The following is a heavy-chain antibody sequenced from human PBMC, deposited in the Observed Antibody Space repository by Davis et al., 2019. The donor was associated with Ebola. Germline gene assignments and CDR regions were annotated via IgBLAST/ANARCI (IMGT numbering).Heavy chain of an antibody. CDR1: GFTFSSYG. CDR2: ISYDGSNK. J-gene: IGHJ4*02. Sequence: GGSLRLSCAASGFTFSSYGMHWVRQAPGKGLEWVAVISYDGSNKYYADSVKRRFTISRDNSKNTLYLQMNSLRAEDTAVYYCAKESITIFGVVTPYFDYWGQGTLVTVSS. D-gene: IGHD3-3*01. V-gene: IGHV3-30*18. CDR3: AKESITIFGVVTPYFDY.